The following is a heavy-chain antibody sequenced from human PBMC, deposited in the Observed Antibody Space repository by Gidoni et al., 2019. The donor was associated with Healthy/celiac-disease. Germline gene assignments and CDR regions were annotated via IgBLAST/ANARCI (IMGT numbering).Heavy chain of an antibody. CDR2: ISYDGSNK. CDR1: GFTFSSYA. D-gene: IGHD5-12*01. Sequence: QVQLVESGGGVVQPGRSLRLSCAASGFTFSSYAMHWVRQAPGKGLAWVAVISYDGSNKYYADSVKGRFTISRDNSKNTLYLQMNSLRAEDTAVYYCARDTRDGYNRYFDYWGQGTLVTVSS. CDR3: ARDTRDGYNRYFDY. J-gene: IGHJ4*02. V-gene: IGHV3-30*04.